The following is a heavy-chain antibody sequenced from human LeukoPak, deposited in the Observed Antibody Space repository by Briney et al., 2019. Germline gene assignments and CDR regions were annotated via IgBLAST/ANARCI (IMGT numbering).Heavy chain of an antibody. D-gene: IGHD4-23*01. V-gene: IGHV1-2*02. CDR2: IKPNSDGT. CDR3: ARDNSVEDTAWWFDP. CDR1: GFTFNVYY. J-gene: IGHJ5*02. Sequence: ASVKVSCKASGFTFNVYYIHWVRQAPGQGVEWMGWIKPNSDGTNYAQKLQGRVTMTTDTSTSTAYMELRSLRSDDTAVYYCARDNSVEDTAWWFDPWDQGTLVTVSS.